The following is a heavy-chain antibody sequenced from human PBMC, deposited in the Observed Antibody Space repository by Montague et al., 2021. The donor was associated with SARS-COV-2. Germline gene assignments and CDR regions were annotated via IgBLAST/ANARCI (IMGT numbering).Heavy chain of an antibody. CDR1: GDSVSSNSVA. CDR2: TYHRSKWYN. CDR3: ARDLDYYGSGSYPEGFDP. J-gene: IGHJ5*02. V-gene: IGHV6-1*01. D-gene: IGHD3-10*01. Sequence: CAISGDSVSSNSVAWNWIRQSPSRGLEWLGRTYHRSKWYNDYAVSVKSRITINPDTSKNQFSLQLNSVTPEDTAVYYCARDLDYYGSGSYPEGFDPWGQGTLVTVSS.